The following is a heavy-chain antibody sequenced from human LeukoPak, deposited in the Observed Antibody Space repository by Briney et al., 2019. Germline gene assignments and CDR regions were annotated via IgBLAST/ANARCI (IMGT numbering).Heavy chain of an antibody. D-gene: IGHD3-10*02. CDR1: GFPFSRFG. CDR2: ISFDGSNK. V-gene: IGHV3-30*18. CDR3: PKKKYSNVRAGWPSNSTP. J-gene: IGHJ5*02. Sequence: GGSLRLSCESSGFPFSRFGMHWVRQAPGKGLEWVAVISFDGSNKYYSDSVKGRFIISRDNSKNTLYLQINSPRAEDTALYYCPKKKYSNVRAGWPSNSTPLGQEPLVTVS.